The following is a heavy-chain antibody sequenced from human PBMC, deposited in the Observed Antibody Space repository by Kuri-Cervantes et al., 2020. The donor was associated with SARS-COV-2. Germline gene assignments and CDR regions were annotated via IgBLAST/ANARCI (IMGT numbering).Heavy chain of an antibody. Sequence: GESLKISCTASGFIFSDYYMTWIRQAPGKGLEWVSNIGPSGTTKYYADSVKGRFTISRHNAKNSLYLQMSSLRAEDTAVYYCARENHNDFLGGYLGYWGQGTLVTVSS. D-gene: IGHD3-3*01. J-gene: IGHJ4*02. V-gene: IGHV3-11*04. CDR1: GFIFSDYY. CDR2: IGPSGTTK. CDR3: ARENHNDFLGGYLGY.